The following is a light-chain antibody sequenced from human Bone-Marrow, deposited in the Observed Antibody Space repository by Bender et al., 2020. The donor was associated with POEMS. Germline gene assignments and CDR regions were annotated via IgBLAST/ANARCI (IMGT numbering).Light chain of an antibody. J-gene: IGLJ2*01. CDR2: EAA. CDR1: SGDVATYNL. Sequence: QSALTQPASVSGSPGQSITISCTGVSGDVATYNLVSWYQQHPGKVPKLIIYEAAKPSAAVSNRCSGARSGSSASLTISGLQAGDEADYYCCSQASRSDLVFGRGTMLTVL. CDR3: CSQASRSDLV. V-gene: IGLV2-23*01.